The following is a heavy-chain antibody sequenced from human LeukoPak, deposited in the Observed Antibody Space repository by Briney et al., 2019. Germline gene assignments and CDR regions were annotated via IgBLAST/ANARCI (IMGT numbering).Heavy chain of an antibody. J-gene: IGHJ4*02. CDR1: GLSFSNYW. CDR2: TNLHGTAV. Sequence: GGSLRLSCEVSGLSFSNYWMHWVRQAPGKGLVWVARTNLHGTAVDYADSVKGRFIISRDNAKNTLFLQMNSLGVEDTAVYYCASAYTYVRLGDHWGQGTLVTVSS. CDR3: ASAYTYVRLGDH. V-gene: IGHV3-74*01. D-gene: IGHD3-16*01.